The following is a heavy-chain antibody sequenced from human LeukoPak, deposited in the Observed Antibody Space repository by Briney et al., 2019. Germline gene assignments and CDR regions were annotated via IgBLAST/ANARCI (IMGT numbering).Heavy chain of an antibody. CDR2: IGSNGGST. Sequence: PGGSLRLSCSASGFTFSRYAMHWVRQAPGKGLEYVSAIGSNGGSTYYADSVKGRFTISRDNSKNTLYLQMSSLRAEDTAGYYCVKDIEAVAGTWWFDPWGQGTLVTVSS. CDR3: VKDIEAVAGTWWFDP. J-gene: IGHJ5*02. V-gene: IGHV3-64D*06. CDR1: GFTFSRYA. D-gene: IGHD6-19*01.